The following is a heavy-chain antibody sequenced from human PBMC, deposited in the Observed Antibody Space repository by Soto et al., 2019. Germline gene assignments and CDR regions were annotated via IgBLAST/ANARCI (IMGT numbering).Heavy chain of an antibody. D-gene: IGHD5-18*01. CDR3: ARGGIQLSYAFDY. CDR2: IYTSGST. J-gene: IGHJ4*02. CDR1: GTSVSNYY. Sequence: SETLSLTCSVSGTSVSNYYWSWIRQPAGKGLEHIGRIYTSGSTSYNPSLKSRVTMSMDTSQTQIYLNLTSVTAADTAVYYCARGGIQLSYAFDYWGQGIQVTV. V-gene: IGHV4-4*07.